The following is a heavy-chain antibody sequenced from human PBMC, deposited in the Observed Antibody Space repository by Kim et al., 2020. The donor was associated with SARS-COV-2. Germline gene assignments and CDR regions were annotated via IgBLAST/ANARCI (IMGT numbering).Heavy chain of an antibody. J-gene: IGHJ5*02. CDR3: ARYSSSWGWFDP. V-gene: IGHV3-7*03. Sequence: ESVKGRFTMSRDNAKNSMYLQMNTLRAEDTAVYYCARYSSSWGWFDPWGQGTLVTVSS. D-gene: IGHD6-13*01.